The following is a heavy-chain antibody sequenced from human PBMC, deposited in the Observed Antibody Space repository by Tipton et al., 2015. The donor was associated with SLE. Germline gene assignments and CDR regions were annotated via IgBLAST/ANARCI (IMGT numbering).Heavy chain of an antibody. CDR2: IYYSGST. D-gene: IGHD2-15*01. CDR3: ARRYCSGGSCFFDY. V-gene: IGHV4-30-4*01. CDR1: GVSIISGDYY. Sequence: TLSLTCTVSGVSIISGDYYWSWLRPPTGKGLAWIGYIYYSGSTYYNPSLKSRVTISVDTSKNQFSLKLSSVTAAETAVYYCARRYCSGGSCFFDYWGQGTLVTVSS. J-gene: IGHJ4*02.